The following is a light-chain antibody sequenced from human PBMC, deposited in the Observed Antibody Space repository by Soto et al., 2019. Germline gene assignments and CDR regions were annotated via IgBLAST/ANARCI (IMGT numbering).Light chain of an antibody. CDR3: RQFRNWPWT. CDR2: GAS. J-gene: IGKJ1*01. CDR1: QSISIN. V-gene: IGKV3D-15*01. Sequence: IVVTLSLGTLSVYTGDRVTLSCRASQSISINLAWYQHKPGQAPRLLIHGASTRATGVPARISGSGSGTEFTLTISSLQSEDFAVYYCRQFRNWPWTFGQGTKVDIK.